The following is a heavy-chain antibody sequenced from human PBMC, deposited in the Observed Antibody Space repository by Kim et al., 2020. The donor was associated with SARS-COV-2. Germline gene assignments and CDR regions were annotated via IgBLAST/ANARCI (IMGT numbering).Heavy chain of an antibody. D-gene: IGHD6-13*01. V-gene: IGHV1-2*02. CDR3: ARNLIAAAGYGMDV. Sequence: AQKFQGRVTMTRDTSISTAYMELSRLRSDDTAVYYCARNLIAAAGYGMDVWGQGTTVTVSS. J-gene: IGHJ6*02.